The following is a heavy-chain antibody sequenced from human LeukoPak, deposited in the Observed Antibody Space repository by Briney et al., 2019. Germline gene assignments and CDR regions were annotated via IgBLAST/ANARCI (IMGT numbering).Heavy chain of an antibody. D-gene: IGHD3-22*01. CDR2: IKQDGSEK. CDR1: GFTFSSYW. CDR3: ARVGRYYYDSSGYDR. J-gene: IGHJ5*02. V-gene: IGHV3-7*01. Sequence: PGGSLRLSCAASGFTFSSYWMSWVRQAPGKGLEWVANIKQDGSEKYYVDSVKGRFTISRDNAKNSLYLQMNSLRAEDTAVYYCARVGRYYYDSSGYDRWGQGTQVTVSS.